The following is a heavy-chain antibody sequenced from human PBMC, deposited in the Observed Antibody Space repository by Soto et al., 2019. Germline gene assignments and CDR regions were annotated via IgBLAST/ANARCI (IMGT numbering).Heavy chain of an antibody. CDR1: GFTFSSSA. D-gene: IGHD6-19*01. J-gene: IGHJ5*02. CDR3: ATRIGNIGWYWLDT. CDR2: IVLGNGNT. Sequence: AASVKVSCKASGFTFSSSAVQWVRQARGQGLEWIGWIVLGNGNTNYAQKFQEGVTITRDMSTSTAYMEVRSLTFEDTAVYYCATRIGNIGWYWLDTWGQGTLVTVSS. V-gene: IGHV1-58*01.